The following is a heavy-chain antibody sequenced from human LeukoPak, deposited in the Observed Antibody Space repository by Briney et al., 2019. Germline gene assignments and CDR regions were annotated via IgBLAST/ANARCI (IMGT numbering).Heavy chain of an antibody. CDR1: GFTFSSYG. J-gene: IGHJ4*02. CDR3: AKGTFGELFPTYFDY. V-gene: IGHV3-23*01. Sequence: PGGSLRLSCAASGFTFSSYGMTWVRQAPGKGLEWVSGISGSGDNTWYADSVKGRFTISRDNSKNTLYLQMNSLRAEDTAVYYCAKGTFGELFPTYFDYWGQGTLVTVSS. D-gene: IGHD3-10*01. CDR2: ISGSGDNT.